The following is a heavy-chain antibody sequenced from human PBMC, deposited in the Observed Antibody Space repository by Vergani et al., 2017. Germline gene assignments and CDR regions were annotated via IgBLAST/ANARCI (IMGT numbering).Heavy chain of an antibody. D-gene: IGHD2-2*02. J-gene: IGHJ4*02. CDR1: GYTFTSYY. CDR3: ARGDPEYCSSTSCYSSDY. V-gene: IGHV1-46*01. Sequence: QVQLVQSGAEVKKPGSSVKVSCKASGYTFTSYYMHWVRQAPGQGLEWMGIINPSGGSTSYAQKFQGRVTMTRDTSTSTVYMELSSLRSEDTAVYYCARGDPEYCSSTSCYSSDYWGQGTLVTVSS. CDR2: INPSGGST.